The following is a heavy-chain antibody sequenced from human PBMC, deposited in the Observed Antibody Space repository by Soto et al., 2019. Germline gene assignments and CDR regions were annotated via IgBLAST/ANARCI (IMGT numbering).Heavy chain of an antibody. D-gene: IGHD4-17*01. Sequence: SETLSLTCAVYGGSFSGYYWSWIRQPPGKGLEWIGEINHSGSTNYNPSLKSRVTISVDTSKNQFSLKLSSVTAADTAVYYCARGLDYGDYESLGGWAFDIWGQGTMVTVSS. CDR1: GGSFSGYY. CDR3: ARGLDYGDYESLGGWAFDI. J-gene: IGHJ3*02. V-gene: IGHV4-34*01. CDR2: INHSGST.